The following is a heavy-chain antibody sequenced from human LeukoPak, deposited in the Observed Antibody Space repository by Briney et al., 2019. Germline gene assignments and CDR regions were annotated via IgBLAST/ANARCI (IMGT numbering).Heavy chain of an antibody. CDR3: ATTGSGRYYDY. D-gene: IGHD1-26*01. Sequence: GGSLRLSCAASGFSFSSSWMHWVRQVPGKGLERVSRINDDETSTTYAESVKGRFTISRDNAKNTLFLQMNSLRAEDTAVYYCATTGSGRYYDYWGQGTLVTVSS. J-gene: IGHJ4*02. CDR1: GFSFSSSW. V-gene: IGHV3-74*01. CDR2: INDDETST.